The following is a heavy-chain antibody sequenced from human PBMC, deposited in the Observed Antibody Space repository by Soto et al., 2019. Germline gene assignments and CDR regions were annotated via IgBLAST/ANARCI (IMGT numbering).Heavy chain of an antibody. V-gene: IGHV3-23*01. Sequence: EVQVLDSGGGLVQPGGSLRLSCAASGFTFSPIPMSWVRQAPGKGLGWVSIISGSGGNTDYADYVKGRFTISRDNSKNTWYLQMNSLRAEDTAVYYCAKVPLKYSGSYFDYWGQGTLVTVSS. CDR1: GFTFSPIP. CDR2: ISGSGGNT. CDR3: AKVPLKYSGSYFDY. J-gene: IGHJ4*02. D-gene: IGHD1-26*01.